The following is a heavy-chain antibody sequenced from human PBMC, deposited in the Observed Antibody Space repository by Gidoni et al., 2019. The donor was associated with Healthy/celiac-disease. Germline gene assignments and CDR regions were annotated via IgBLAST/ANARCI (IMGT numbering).Heavy chain of an antibody. D-gene: IGHD2-21*02. CDR2: ISWNSGSI. J-gene: IGHJ4*02. CDR1: GFTFDDYA. V-gene: IGHV3-9*01. CDR3: AKTGDPNYFDY. Sequence: DVQLVESGGGLVQPGRSLRLSCAASGFTFDDYAMHWVRQAPGKGLEWVSGISWNSGSIGYADSVKGRFTISRDNAKNSLYLQMNSLRAEDTALYYCAKTGDPNYFDYWGQGTLVTVSS.